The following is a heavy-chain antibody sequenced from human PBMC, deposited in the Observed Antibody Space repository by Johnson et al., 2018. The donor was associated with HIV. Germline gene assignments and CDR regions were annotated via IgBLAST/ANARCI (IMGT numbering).Heavy chain of an antibody. CDR1: GFTFNSYA. D-gene: IGHD6-6*01. Sequence: QVQLVESGGGVVQPGRSLRLSCAASGFTFNSYAMHWVRQAPGKGLEWVAVIRSDGTNKYYADFVKGRFSISRDNSKNTLYLQMNSLRAEDTAVYYCASLSSSGAFDIWGQGTMVTVSS. CDR2: IRSDGTNK. CDR3: ASLSSSGAFDI. J-gene: IGHJ3*02. V-gene: IGHV3-33*08.